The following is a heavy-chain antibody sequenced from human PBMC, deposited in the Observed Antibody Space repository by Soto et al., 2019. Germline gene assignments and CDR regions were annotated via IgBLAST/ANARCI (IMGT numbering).Heavy chain of an antibody. CDR1: GFTFSDYG. CDR3: TSVSRTWEDDY. V-gene: IGHV3-48*02. D-gene: IGHD1-26*01. J-gene: IGHJ4*02. CDR2: ISSGRYPI. Sequence: EVQLVESGGGLAQPGVSLRLSCAASGFTFSDYGVTWVRQVPGKGLEWILYISSGRYPIYYADFVNGRFTIYRDDAKETLFLQMTSMRDDETAVYYCTSVSRTWEDDYWGRGTLVTVSS.